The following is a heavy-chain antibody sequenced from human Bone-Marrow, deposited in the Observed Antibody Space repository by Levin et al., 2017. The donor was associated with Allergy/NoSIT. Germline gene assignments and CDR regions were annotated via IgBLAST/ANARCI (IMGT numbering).Heavy chain of an antibody. Sequence: SFPFSCSRFPPDWIGWVRQMPGKGLEWMGIINLADSDTRYSPPFEGQVIISADKSINTAYLQWRSLKASDTAMYYCARQLVTPPYYYYYMDVWGQGTTVTVSS. CDR3: ARQLVTPPYYYYYMDV. J-gene: IGHJ6*03. V-gene: IGHV5-51*01. D-gene: IGHD2-8*02. CDR1: CSRFPPDW. CDR2: INLADSDT.